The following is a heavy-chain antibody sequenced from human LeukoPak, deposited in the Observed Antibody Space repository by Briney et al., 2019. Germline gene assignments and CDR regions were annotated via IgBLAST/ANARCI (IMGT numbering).Heavy chain of an antibody. D-gene: IGHD3-16*01. V-gene: IGHV4-59*01. CDR2: IYYSGST. CDR3: ASRGIWGAFDI. CDR1: GGSISSYY. J-gene: IGHJ3*02. Sequence: SETLSLTCTVSGGSISSYYWSWIRQPPGKGLEWIGYIYYSGSTNYNPSLKSRVTISVDTSKNQFSLKLSSVTAADTAVYYCASRGIWGAFDIWGQGTMVTVSS.